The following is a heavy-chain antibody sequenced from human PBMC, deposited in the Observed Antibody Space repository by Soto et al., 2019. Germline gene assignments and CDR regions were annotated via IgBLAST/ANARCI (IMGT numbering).Heavy chain of an antibody. J-gene: IGHJ4*02. CDR2: IYYSGGT. V-gene: IGHV4-30-4*01. CDR1: GGSISSGDYY. D-gene: IGHD2-8*01. Sequence: QVQLQESGPGLVKPSQTLSLTCTVSGGSISSGDYYWSWIRQPPGKGLEWIGYIYYSGGTYYNPSLKSRLTRSVDTSKHQFSLKLSSVTAADTAVYYCARSGYCTNGVCYTPFDYWGQGTLVTVSS. CDR3: ARSGYCTNGVCYTPFDY.